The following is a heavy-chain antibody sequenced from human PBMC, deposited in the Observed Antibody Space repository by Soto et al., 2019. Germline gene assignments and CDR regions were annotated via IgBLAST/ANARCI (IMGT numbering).Heavy chain of an antibody. D-gene: IGHD1-26*01. V-gene: IGHV4-59*01. CDR1: GGSISSYY. CDR3: ARRYGGNFDY. CDR2: VYYSGST. J-gene: IGHJ4*02. Sequence: SETLSLTCTVSGGSISSYYWSWIRQPPGKGLEWIGYVYYSGSTNYNPSLKSRVTISVDTSKNQFSLKVRSVTAADTAVYYCARRYGGNFDYWGEGTLVTLSS.